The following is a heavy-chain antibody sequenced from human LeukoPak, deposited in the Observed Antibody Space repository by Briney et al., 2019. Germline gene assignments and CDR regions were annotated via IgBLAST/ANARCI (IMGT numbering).Heavy chain of an antibody. CDR1: GGSISSSSYY. CDR2: IYYSGST. J-gene: IGHJ4*02. D-gene: IGHD3-10*01. CDR3: ASSSITMVRGVIYTYDY. Sequence: PSETLSLTCTVSGGSISSSSYYWGWIRQPPGKGLERIGSIYYSGSTYYNPSLKSRVTISVDTSKNQFSLKLSSVTAADTAVYYCASSSITMVRGVIYTYDYWGQGTLVTVSS. V-gene: IGHV4-39*01.